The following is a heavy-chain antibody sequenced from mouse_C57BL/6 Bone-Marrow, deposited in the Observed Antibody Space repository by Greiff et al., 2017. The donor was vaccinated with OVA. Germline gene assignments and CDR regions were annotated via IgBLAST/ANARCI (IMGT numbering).Heavy chain of an antibody. CDR1: GYTFTSYW. CDR3: ARPPDYSNAWFAY. J-gene: IGHJ3*01. D-gene: IGHD2-5*01. Sequence: VQLQQPGAELVMPGASVKLSCKASGYTFTSYWMHWVKQRPGQGLEWIGEIDPSDSYTNYNQKFKGKSTLTVDKSSSTAYMQLSSLTSEDSAVYYCARPPDYSNAWFAYWGQGTLVTVSA. CDR2: IDPSDSYT. V-gene: IGHV1-69*01.